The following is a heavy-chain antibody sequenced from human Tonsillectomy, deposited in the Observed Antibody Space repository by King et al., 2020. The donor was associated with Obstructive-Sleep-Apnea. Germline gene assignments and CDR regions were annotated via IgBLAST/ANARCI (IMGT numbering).Heavy chain of an antibody. D-gene: IGHD2-2*01. J-gene: IGHJ4*02. Sequence: LQLQESGPGLVKPSETLSLTCTVSGGSISSYYWSWIRQPPGKGLEWIGYIYYSGSTNYNPSLKSRVPISVDTSKNQFSLKLSSVTAADTALYYCARVLGYCSSTSCSYFFDYWGQGTLVTVSS. CDR2: IYYSGST. CDR1: GGSISSYY. CDR3: ARVLGYCSSTSCSYFFDY. V-gene: IGHV4-59*01.